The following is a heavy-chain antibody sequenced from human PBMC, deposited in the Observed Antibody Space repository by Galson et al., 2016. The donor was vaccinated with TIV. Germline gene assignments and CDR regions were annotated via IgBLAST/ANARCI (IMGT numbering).Heavy chain of an antibody. CDR3: ARHSTSGFPGIEVAARRRPFDI. CDR2: ISLGGNT. J-gene: IGHJ3*02. D-gene: IGHD6-19*01. V-gene: IGHV4-34*01. CDR1: GGSFSGHY. Sequence: SETLSLTCAVYGGSFSGHYWSWIRQSPGKGLEWIGEISLGGNTNYNPSLKSRVTMSIDTSENQFSVKLMSVTAADTAVYYCARHSTSGFPGIEVAARRRPFDIWGQGTMVTVSS.